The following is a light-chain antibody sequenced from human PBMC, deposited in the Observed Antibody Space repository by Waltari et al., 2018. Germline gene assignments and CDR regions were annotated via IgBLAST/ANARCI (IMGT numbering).Light chain of an antibody. J-gene: IGLJ2*01. V-gene: IGLV3-27*01. CDR2: KDS. Sequence: RWFQQKPGQAPVLVIYKDSERPSGIPERFSGSSSGTTVTLTISGALVEDEADYYCYSVDDNKRVFGGGTKLTVL. CDR3: YSVDDNKRV.